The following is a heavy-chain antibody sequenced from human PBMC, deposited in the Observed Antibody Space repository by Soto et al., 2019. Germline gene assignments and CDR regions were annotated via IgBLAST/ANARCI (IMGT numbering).Heavy chain of an antibody. CDR2: IDYNGVT. J-gene: IGHJ4*02. Sequence: SETLSLTCTVSGGSIYRSGYYWGWIRQPPGRGLEWIGNIDYNGVTYSNPSLKSRVTISRGTSKNQFSLKLTSVTAADTALYYCGKVLVGATGHTDSDSWGPGTLVTVSS. CDR3: GKVLVGATGHTDSDS. D-gene: IGHD2-15*01. V-gene: IGHV4-39*01. CDR1: GGSIYRSGYY.